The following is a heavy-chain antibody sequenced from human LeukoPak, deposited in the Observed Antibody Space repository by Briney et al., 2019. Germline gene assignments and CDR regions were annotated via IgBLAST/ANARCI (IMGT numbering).Heavy chain of an antibody. V-gene: IGHV3-7*01. CDR2: INEDGSER. CDR1: GFTFSSYW. J-gene: IGHJ5*02. Sequence: GPLRLSCAASGFTFSSYWMTWVRQAPGKGLEWVANINEDGSERNYVDSVKGRFTISRDNAKKSVFLQMNSLRGDDTAVYYCARDRPITVSGVVTLPWGQGTLVTVSS. CDR3: ARDRPITVSGVVTLP. D-gene: IGHD3-3*01.